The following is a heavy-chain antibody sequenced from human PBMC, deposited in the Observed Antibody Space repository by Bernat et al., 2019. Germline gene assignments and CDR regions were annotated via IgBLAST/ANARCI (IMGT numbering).Heavy chain of an antibody. CDR1: GGSISSYY. D-gene: IGHD6-19*01. CDR3: ARAQIAVAAEYYYYGMDV. V-gene: IGHV4-59*01. Sequence: QLQLQESGPGLVKPSETLSLTCTVSGGSISSYYWSWIRQPPGKGLEWIGYIYYSGSTNYNPSLKSRVTISVDTSKNQFSLKLSSVTAADTAVYYCARAQIAVAAEYYYYGMDVWGQGTTVTVSS. CDR2: IYYSGST. J-gene: IGHJ6*02.